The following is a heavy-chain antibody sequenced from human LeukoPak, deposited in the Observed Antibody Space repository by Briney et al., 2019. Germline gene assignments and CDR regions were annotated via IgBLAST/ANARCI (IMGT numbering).Heavy chain of an antibody. CDR2: IYPGDSDT. CDR1: RYSFTSYW. V-gene: IGHV5-51*01. CDR3: ARRRGYYYDSSGYYWDY. J-gene: IGHJ4*02. D-gene: IGHD3-22*01. Sequence: GEALQIYLWGSRYSFTSYWSGWERQMPGPVEGSLGIIYPGDSDTRYSPSFQGQVTISADKSISTAYLQWSSLKASDTAMYYCARRRGYYYDSSGYYWDYWGQGALVTVSS.